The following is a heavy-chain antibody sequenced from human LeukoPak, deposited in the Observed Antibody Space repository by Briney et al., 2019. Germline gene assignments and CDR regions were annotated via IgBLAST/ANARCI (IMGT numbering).Heavy chain of an antibody. V-gene: IGHV4-34*01. J-gene: IGHJ4*02. CDR2: INHSGST. D-gene: IGHD3-22*01. CDR1: GGSFSGHY. Sequence: SETLSLTCAVYGGSFSGHYWSWIRQPPGKGLEWIGEINHSGSTNYNPSLKSRVTISVDTSKNQFSLKLSSVTAADTAAYYCARVEYYYDSSGYYSPLYFDYWGQGTLVTVSS. CDR3: ARVEYYYDSSGYYSPLYFDY.